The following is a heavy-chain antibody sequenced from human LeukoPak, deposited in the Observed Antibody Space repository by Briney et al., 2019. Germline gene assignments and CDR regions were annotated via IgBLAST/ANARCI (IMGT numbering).Heavy chain of an antibody. CDR3: ARDRGDYIVVLPAATPYNWFDP. D-gene: IGHD2-2*01. V-gene: IGHV3-21*01. CDR1: GFTFSSYK. CDR2: ISSSSNYI. J-gene: IGHJ5*02. Sequence: GGSLRLSCAASGFTFSSYKMNWVRQAPGKGLEWVSFISSSSNYIYYADSVKGRFTISRDNAKNSLYLQMNSLRAEDTAVYYCARDRGDYIVVLPAATPYNWFDPWGQGTLVTVSS.